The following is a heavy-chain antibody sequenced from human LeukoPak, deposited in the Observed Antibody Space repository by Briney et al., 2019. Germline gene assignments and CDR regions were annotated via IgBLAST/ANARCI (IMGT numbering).Heavy chain of an antibody. J-gene: IGHJ4*02. V-gene: IGHV3-11*05. CDR3: ARDLVAAATTGGYYFEY. Sequence: GSLRLSCAASGFMFTDYYMSWFRQTPGKGLEWLSYINPSSAYTNLADSVKGRFTISGDNAKNSLYLQMNSLRVEDTAVYYCARDLVAAATTGGYYFEYWGQGTLVTVSA. D-gene: IGHD6-25*01. CDR2: INPSSAYT. CDR1: GFMFTDYY.